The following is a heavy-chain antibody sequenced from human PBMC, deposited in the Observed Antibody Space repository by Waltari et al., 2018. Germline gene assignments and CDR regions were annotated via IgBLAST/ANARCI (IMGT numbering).Heavy chain of an antibody. D-gene: IGHD4-17*01. V-gene: IGHV4-61*02. CDR2: IYTSGST. CDR3: ARGTSLLRWVGDGMDV. J-gene: IGHJ6*02. CDR1: GGSISSGSYY. Sequence: QVQLQESGPGLVKPSQTLSLTCTVSGGSISSGSYYWSWIRQPAGKGLEWIGRIYTSGSTNYNPSLKSRVTISVDTSKNQFSLKLSSVTAADTAVYYCARGTSLLRWVGDGMDVWGQGTTVTVSS.